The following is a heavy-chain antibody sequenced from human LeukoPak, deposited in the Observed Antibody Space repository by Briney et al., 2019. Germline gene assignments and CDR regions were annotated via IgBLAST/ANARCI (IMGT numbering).Heavy chain of an antibody. CDR3: ARAGGQEYYFDY. CDR2: IYHSGST. D-gene: IGHD2-15*01. Sequence: LRLSCAASGFTFSDYYMSWIRQAPGKGLEWIGYIYHSGSTYYNPSLKSRVAISVDRSKNQFSLKLSSVTAADTAVYYCARAGGQEYYFDYWGQGTLVTVSS. J-gene: IGHJ4*02. CDR1: GFTFSDYY. V-gene: IGHV4-30-2*01.